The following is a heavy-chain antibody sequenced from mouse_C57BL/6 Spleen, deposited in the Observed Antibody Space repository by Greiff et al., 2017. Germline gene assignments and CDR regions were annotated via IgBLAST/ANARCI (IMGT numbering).Heavy chain of an antibody. CDR1: GFTFSDYG. D-gene: IGHD2-1*01. J-gene: IGHJ2*01. CDR2: ISSGSSTI. CDR3: ARPYGNYLDY. Sequence: EVMLVESGGGLVKPGGSLKLSCAASGFTFSDYGMHWVRQAPEKGLEWVAYISSGSSTIYYADTVKGRFTISRDNAKNTLFLQMTSLRSEDTAMYYGARPYGNYLDYWGQGTTLTVSS. V-gene: IGHV5-17*01.